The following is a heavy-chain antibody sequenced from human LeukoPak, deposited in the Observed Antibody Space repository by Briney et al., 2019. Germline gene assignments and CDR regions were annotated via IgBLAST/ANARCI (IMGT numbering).Heavy chain of an antibody. CDR2: ISYDGSNK. CDR3: ARTAAPGPFWSRRFDP. J-gene: IGHJ5*02. V-gene: IGHV3-30-3*01. Sequence: GGSLRLSCAASGFTFSSYAMHWVRQAPGKGLEGVAVISYDGSNKYYADSVKGRFTISRDNSKNTLYLQMNSLRAEDTAVYYCARTAAPGPFWSRRFDPWGQGTLVTVSS. CDR1: GFTFSSYA. D-gene: IGHD3-3*01.